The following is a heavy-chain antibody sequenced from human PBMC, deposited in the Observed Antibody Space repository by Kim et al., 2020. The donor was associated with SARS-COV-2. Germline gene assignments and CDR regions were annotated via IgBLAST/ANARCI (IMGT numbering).Heavy chain of an antibody. CDR3: AKDNRYYYGSGSYYPIYGMDV. CDR1: GFTFSSYG. CDR2: ISYDGSNK. Sequence: GGSLRLSCAASGFTFSSYGMHWVRQAPGKGLEWVAVISYDGSNKYYADSVKGRFTISRDNSKNTLYLQMNSLRAEDTAVYYCAKDNRYYYGSGSYYPIYGMDVWGQGTTDTVAS. D-gene: IGHD3-10*01. J-gene: IGHJ6*02. V-gene: IGHV3-30*18.